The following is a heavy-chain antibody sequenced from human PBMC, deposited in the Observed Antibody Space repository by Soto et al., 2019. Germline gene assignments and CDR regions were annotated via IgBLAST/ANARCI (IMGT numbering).Heavy chain of an antibody. CDR2: IYHSGST. CDR3: ARIHSP. J-gene: IGHJ5*02. V-gene: IGHV4-30-2*01. Sequence: QLQLQESGSGLVKPSQTLSRTCAVSGGSISSGGYSWSLIRQPPGKGLEWIGYIYHSGSTYYNSSIKSRVTIAVDRSKNQFSLKLSSVTAADTAVYYCARIHSPWGQGTLVTVSS. CDR1: GGSISSGGYS.